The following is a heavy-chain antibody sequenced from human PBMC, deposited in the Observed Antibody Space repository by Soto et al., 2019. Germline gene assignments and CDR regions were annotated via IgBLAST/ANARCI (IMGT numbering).Heavy chain of an antibody. CDR2: IKQDGSEK. CDR1: GFTFSSYW. CDR3: ARDQTYYYGSGSYYTA. Sequence: GGSLRLSCAASGFTFSSYWMSWVRQAPGKGLEWVANIKQDGSEKYYVDSVKGRFTISRDNAKNSLYPQMNSLRAEDTAVYYCARDQTYYYGSGSYYTAWGQGXLVTVSS. V-gene: IGHV3-7*01. J-gene: IGHJ5*02. D-gene: IGHD3-10*01.